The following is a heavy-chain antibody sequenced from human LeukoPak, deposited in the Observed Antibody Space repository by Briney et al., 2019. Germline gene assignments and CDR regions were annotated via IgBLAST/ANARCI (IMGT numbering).Heavy chain of an antibody. D-gene: IGHD6-19*01. CDR3: ARDLDHAVAGPFDP. CDR1: GFAFSDYY. Sequence: GGSLRLSCAASGFAFSDYYMNWVRQAPGKGLEWVSSISSSSTIYYADSVKGRFTISRDNAKNSLYLQMNSLRAEDTAVYYCARDLDHAVAGPFDPWGQGTLVTVSS. J-gene: IGHJ5*02. CDR2: ISSSSTI. V-gene: IGHV3-69-1*01.